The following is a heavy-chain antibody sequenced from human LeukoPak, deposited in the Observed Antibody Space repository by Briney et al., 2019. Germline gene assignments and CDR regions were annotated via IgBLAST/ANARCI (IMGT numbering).Heavy chain of an antibody. D-gene: IGHD6-19*01. CDR3: ARDSGSGGP. V-gene: IGHV3-7*01. J-gene: IGHJ5*02. Sequence: WVAHIKPDGSEKNYVDSVKGRFTLFRDDAKNSVYLQMNSLRVEDTAVYYCARDSGSGGPWGQGTPVTVSS. CDR2: IKPDGSEK.